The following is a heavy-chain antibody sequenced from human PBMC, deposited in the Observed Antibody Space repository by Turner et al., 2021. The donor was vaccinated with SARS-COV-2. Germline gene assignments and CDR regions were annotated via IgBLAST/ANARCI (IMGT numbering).Heavy chain of an antibody. J-gene: IGHJ3*02. V-gene: IGHV1-18*04. Sequence: QVQLVQSGAEVKKPGASVKVSCKASGYTFTSYGISWVRQAPGQGLEWMGWISAYNGNTNYAQKLQGRVTMTTDTPTSTAYMELRSLRSDDTALYYCARYIRGDGAALAFDIWGQGTMVTISS. CDR3: ARYIRGDGAALAFDI. D-gene: IGHD1-26*01. CDR2: ISAYNGNT. CDR1: GYTFTSYG.